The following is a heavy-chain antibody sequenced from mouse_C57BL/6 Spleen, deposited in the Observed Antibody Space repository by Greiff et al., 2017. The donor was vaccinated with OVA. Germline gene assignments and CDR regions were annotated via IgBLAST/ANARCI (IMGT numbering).Heavy chain of an antibody. J-gene: IGHJ1*03. Sequence: QVQLQQSGAELVRPGTSVKMSCKASGYTFTNYWIGWAKQRPGHGLEWIGDIYPGGGYTNYNEKFKGKATLTADKSSSTAYMQFSSLTSEDSASYYWARRNDGYYRYFDVWGTGTTVTVSS. D-gene: IGHD2-3*01. CDR1: GYTFTNYW. CDR2: IYPGGGYT. V-gene: IGHV1-63*01. CDR3: ARRNDGYYRYFDV.